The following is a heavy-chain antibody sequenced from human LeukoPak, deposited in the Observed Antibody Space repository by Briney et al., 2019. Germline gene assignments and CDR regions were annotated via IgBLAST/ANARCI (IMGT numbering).Heavy chain of an antibody. CDR3: TRDGGSFCDFDY. CDR2: INTGGRIT. Sequence: RTGGSLRLSCVASGLSFRNYAIHWVRQAPGKGLEYVSVINTGGRITYYADSVKGRFTISRDNSKNTVYLQMGSLRGEDMAVYYCTRDGGSFCDFDYWGQGALVTVSS. CDR1: GLSFRNYA. V-gene: IGHV3-64*02. D-gene: IGHD1-26*01. J-gene: IGHJ4*02.